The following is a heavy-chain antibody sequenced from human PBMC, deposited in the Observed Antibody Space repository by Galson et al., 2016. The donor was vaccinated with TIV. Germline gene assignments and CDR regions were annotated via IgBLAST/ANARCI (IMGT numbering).Heavy chain of an antibody. J-gene: IGHJ4*02. D-gene: IGHD6-19*01. V-gene: IGHV1-46*01. CDR1: GYTFIDYY. CDR3: ARVLEVAGTDY. Sequence: SVKVSCKASGYTFIDYYLHWVRQAPGQGLEWMGIINPSGGSTSYAQKFQGRVTMTRDTSTSTVYMELSSLRSEDTAVYYCARVLEVAGTDYWGQGTLVTVSS. CDR2: INPSGGST.